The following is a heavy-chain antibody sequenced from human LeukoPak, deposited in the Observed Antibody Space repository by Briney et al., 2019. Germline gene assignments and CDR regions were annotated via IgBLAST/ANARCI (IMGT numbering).Heavy chain of an antibody. CDR3: ARRGSGWLNELYYFDY. CDR2: FSYSGST. Sequence: PSGTLSLTCTVSGASISSYFWSWIRQPPGKGLELIGYFSYSGSTNYNPSLKSRVTISVDTSKNQFSLKLSSVTTADTAVYYCARRGSGWLNELYYFDYWGQGTLVTVSS. V-gene: IGHV4-59*01. D-gene: IGHD1-26*01. J-gene: IGHJ4*02. CDR1: GASISSYF.